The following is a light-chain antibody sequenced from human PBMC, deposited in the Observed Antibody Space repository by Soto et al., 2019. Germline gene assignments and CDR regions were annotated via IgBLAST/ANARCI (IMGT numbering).Light chain of an antibody. Sequence: QSALTQPASVSGSPGQSITISCTGSSSDVGGYNYVSWYQQHPGKAPKLMIYEVSNRPSGISNRFSGSKSGNTASLTLSGLQAEDEADYYCSSYTSSSLGVFGTGTKLTVL. CDR3: SSYTSSSLGV. V-gene: IGLV2-14*01. J-gene: IGLJ1*01. CDR2: EVS. CDR1: SSDVGGYNY.